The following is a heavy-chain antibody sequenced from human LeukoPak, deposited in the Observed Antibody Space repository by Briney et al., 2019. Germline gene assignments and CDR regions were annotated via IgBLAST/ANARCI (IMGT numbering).Heavy chain of an antibody. D-gene: IGHD4-23*01. CDR2: IYYSGST. V-gene: IGHV4-59*12. CDR1: GGSISSYY. CDR3: ARRASTVAPYYYYYGMDV. J-gene: IGHJ6*02. Sequence: PSETLSLTCTVSGGSISSYYWSWIRQPPGKGLEWIGYIYYSGSTNYNPSLKSRVTISVDKSKNQFSLKLSSVTAADTAVYYCARRASTVAPYYYYYGMDVWGQGTTVTVSS.